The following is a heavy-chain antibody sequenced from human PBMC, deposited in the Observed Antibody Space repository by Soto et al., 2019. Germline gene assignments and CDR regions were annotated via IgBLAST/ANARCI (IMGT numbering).Heavy chain of an antibody. CDR2: ISPYTGKT. V-gene: IGHV1-18*01. J-gene: IGHJ6*02. D-gene: IGHD3-16*01. CDR3: AMVDLYVTPTPQDV. CDR1: GYIFVNYG. Sequence: QVQLEQSGDEVKKPGASVKVSCKASGYIFVNYGIAWVRQAPGQGLEWLGWISPYTGKTDYASKVQGRLTLTTDTSTSTAFMDRGSLTSADTAVYYCAMVDLYVTPTPQDVWGQGTTVTVSS.